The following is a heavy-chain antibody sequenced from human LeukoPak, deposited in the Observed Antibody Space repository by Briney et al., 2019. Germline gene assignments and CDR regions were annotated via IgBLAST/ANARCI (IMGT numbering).Heavy chain of an antibody. V-gene: IGHV4-59*01. CDR3: ARGWEGFNTMIVVVIHEYFQH. Sequence: KPSETLSLTCTVSGGSISSYYWSWIRQPPGKGLEWVGYIYYSGSTNYNPAPKRRVTISVDTSKNQFSLKLSSVTAADTAVYYCARGWEGFNTMIVVVIHEYFQHWGQGTLVTVSS. D-gene: IGHD3-22*01. CDR2: IYYSGST. J-gene: IGHJ1*01. CDR1: GGSISSYY.